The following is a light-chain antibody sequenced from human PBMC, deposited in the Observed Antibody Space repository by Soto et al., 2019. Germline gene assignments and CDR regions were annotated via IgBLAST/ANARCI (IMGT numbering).Light chain of an antibody. J-gene: IGLJ3*02. Sequence: QSALTQPASVSGSPGQSITISCAGSNSDVGAYNYVSWYQQHPGKAPKLIIFDVSNRPSGVSDRFSASKSGNTASLTISGLQAEDEADYYCSSFTTSTNLVFGGGTQLTVL. CDR2: DVS. V-gene: IGLV2-14*03. CDR1: NSDVGAYNY. CDR3: SSFTTSTNLV.